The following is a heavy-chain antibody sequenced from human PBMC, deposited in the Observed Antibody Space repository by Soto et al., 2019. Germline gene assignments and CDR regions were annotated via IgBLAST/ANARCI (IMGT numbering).Heavy chain of an antibody. V-gene: IGHV1-69*12. J-gene: IGHJ6*02. Sequence: QVQLVQSGAAVKKPGSSVKVSCKASGGTFSSYAISWVRQAPGQGLEWMGGIIPIFGTADYAQKFQGRVTITAGESTSTAYMELSRLRSEDTAVYYCAVTMTNYYYFGMDVWGQGTTVTVYS. CDR1: GGTFSSYA. D-gene: IGHD3-22*01. CDR3: AVTMTNYYYFGMDV. CDR2: IIPIFGTA.